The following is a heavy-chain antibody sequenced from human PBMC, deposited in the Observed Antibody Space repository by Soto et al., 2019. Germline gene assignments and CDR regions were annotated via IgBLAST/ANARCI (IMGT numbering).Heavy chain of an antibody. J-gene: IGHJ4*02. D-gene: IGHD3-16*02. CDR3: AIDEGSYDYFWGSYHNEY. Sequence: VQLLESGGGLVQPGGSLRLSCAASGFTFSSYGMSWVRQAPGKGLDWVSGISGSGDDTYYADSVRGRFAISRDHPKNTIYLEMNGRRAEDTAVYYCAIDEGSYDYFWGSYHNEYWGQGTMVTVSS. CDR2: ISGSGDDT. CDR1: GFTFSSYG. V-gene: IGHV3-23*01.